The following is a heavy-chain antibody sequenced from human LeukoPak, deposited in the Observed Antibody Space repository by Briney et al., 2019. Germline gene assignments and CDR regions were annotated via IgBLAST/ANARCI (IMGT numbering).Heavy chain of an antibody. CDR3: ARVRGYGGAFDI. CDR2: IYYSGST. J-gene: IGHJ3*02. Sequence: SETLSLTCTVSGGSISSSSYYWGWIRQPPGKGLEWIGSIYYSGSTYYNPSLKSRVTISVDTSKNQFSLRLSSVTAADTAVYYCARVRGYGGAFDIWGLRTMVTVSS. CDR1: GGSISSSSYY. D-gene: IGHD6-25*01. V-gene: IGHV4-39*07.